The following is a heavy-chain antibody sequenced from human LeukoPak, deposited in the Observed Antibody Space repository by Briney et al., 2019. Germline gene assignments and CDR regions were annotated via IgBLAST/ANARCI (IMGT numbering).Heavy chain of an antibody. CDR2: IYHAGIT. CDR1: GDSISSSYW. V-gene: IGHV4-4*02. J-gene: IGHJ6*03. CDR3: ARRDRSLSISAYYMDV. D-gene: IGHD6-13*01. Sequence: SGTLSLTCYVSGDSISSSYWWTWVRQPPGKGLQWIGEIYHAGITNYKSTLKSRVTISVDKSNNQFSLKLTSVTAADTAICYCARRDRSLSISAYYMDVWGKGTTVIVSS.